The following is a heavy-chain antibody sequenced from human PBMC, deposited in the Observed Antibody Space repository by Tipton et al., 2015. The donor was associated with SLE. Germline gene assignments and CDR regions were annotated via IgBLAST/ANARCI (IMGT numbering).Heavy chain of an antibody. CDR3: ARDYYGSGSYYSGVDY. J-gene: IGHJ4*02. Sequence: QVQLVQSGPEVKKPGASVKVSCKASGYTFTGYYMHWVRQAPGQGLEWMGWINPNSGGTNYAQKFQGRVTMTRDTSISTAYMELSRLRSDDTAVYYCARDYYGSGSYYSGVDYWGQGTLVTVSS. CDR2: INPNSGGT. CDR1: GYTFTGYY. D-gene: IGHD3-10*01. V-gene: IGHV1-2*02.